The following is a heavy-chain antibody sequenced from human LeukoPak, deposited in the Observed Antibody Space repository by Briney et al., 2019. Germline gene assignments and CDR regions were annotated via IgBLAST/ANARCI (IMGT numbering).Heavy chain of an antibody. CDR3: AAGYTCGWYVHFDY. J-gene: IGHJ4*02. V-gene: IGHV3-23*01. Sequence: GGSLRLSCAASGLSLSSFAMSWVRQAPGKGLEWVSAISGSGGSTYDPDSVKGRFTISRDNSKNTLYLQMNSLRAEDSAVYYCAAGYTCGWYVHFDYWGQGTLVTVSS. CDR2: ISGSGGST. D-gene: IGHD6-19*01. CDR1: GLSLSSFA.